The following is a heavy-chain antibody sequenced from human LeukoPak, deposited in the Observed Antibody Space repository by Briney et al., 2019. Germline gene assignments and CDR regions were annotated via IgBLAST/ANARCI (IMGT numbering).Heavy chain of an antibody. CDR1: GGSISSGSYH. D-gene: IGHD3-22*01. CDR3: ARGPYSYDSSGAFDI. V-gene: IGHV4-61*02. J-gene: IGHJ3*02. CDR2: IYTSGST. Sequence: TLSLTCTVSGGSISSGSYHWSWIRQPAGKGLEWIGRIYTSGSTKYNPSLKSRVTISVDTSKNQFSLKLSSVTAADTAVYFCARGPYSYDSSGAFDIWGQGTMVTVSS.